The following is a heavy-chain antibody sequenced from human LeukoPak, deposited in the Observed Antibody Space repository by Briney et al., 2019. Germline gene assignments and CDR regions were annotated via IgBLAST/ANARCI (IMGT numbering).Heavy chain of an antibody. D-gene: IGHD6-13*01. V-gene: IGHV3-23*01. CDR3: AKDRWRGSSWPYYFDY. CDR1: GFTFSSYA. CDR2: ISGSGGST. J-gene: IGHJ4*02. Sequence: PGGSLRLSCAASGFTFSSYAMSWVRQAPGKGLEWVSAISGSGGSTYYADSAKGRFTISRDNSKNTLYLQMNSLRAEDTAVYYCAKDRWRGSSWPYYFDYWGQGNLVTVSS.